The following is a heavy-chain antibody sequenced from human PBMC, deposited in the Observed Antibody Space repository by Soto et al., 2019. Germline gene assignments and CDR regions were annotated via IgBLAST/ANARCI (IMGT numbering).Heavy chain of an antibody. Sequence: GGSLRLSCAASGFTFSGYWMNWVRQAPGKGLEWVANINQDGSEKYYVDSVKGRFTISRDNARKSLYLQMNSLRADDTAVYYCAKDRLAGGFDYWGQGTLVTVSS. CDR1: GFTFSGYW. D-gene: IGHD3-16*01. CDR3: AKDRLAGGFDY. J-gene: IGHJ4*02. CDR2: INQDGSEK. V-gene: IGHV3-7*03.